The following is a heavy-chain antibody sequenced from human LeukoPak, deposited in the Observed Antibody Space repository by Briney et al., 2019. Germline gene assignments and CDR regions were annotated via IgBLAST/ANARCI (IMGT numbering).Heavy chain of an antibody. V-gene: IGHV3-21*01. J-gene: IGHJ3*02. D-gene: IGHD2-15*01. Sequence: GSLRLSCEASGFTFTTYSMTWVRQAPGKGLEWVSIISSGSSAIFSADALKGRFTISRDDAKNLLYLDMNSLRAEDTAVHYCARHRSGGSQDAAFDIWGQGTMVTVSS. CDR2: ISSGSSAI. CDR1: GFTFTTYS. CDR3: ARHRSGGSQDAAFDI.